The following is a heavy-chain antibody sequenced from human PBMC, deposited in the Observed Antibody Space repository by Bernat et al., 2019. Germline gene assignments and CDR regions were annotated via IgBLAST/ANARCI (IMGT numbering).Heavy chain of an antibody. CDR1: GFSFGNYA. CDR3: ARGQYCSGGTCYSQRNWYFDL. CDR2: ISYDGSIK. V-gene: IGHV3-30*09. J-gene: IGHJ2*01. Sequence: QVQLVESGGGVVQPGRSLRLSCAASGFSFGNYAMNWVRQAPGKGLEWVAVISYDGSIKAYTDSVKGRFAISRDNSKNTLHLEVNSLRTEDTAVYYCARGQYCSGGTCYSQRNWYFDLWGRGTLVTVSS. D-gene: IGHD2-15*01.